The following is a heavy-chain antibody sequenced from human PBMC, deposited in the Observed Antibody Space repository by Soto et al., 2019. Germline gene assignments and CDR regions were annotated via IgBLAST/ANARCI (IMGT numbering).Heavy chain of an antibody. CDR1: GESIIGSSYY. D-gene: IGHD5-18*01. Sequence: PSETLSLTCTVSGESIIGSSYYWGWIRQPPGKGLEWIGCIYYSGSTYYTPSLTSRVTISVDTSKNQFSLKLTSVTAADTAVYYEARSRGYIFYHDHEMWGQWIMVTVS. CDR3: ARSRGYIFYHDHEM. J-gene: IGHJ3*02. CDR2: IYYSGST. V-gene: IGHV4-39*01.